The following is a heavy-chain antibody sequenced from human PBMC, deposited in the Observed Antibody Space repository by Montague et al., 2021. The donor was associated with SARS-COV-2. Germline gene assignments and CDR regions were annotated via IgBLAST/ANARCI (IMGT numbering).Heavy chain of an antibody. J-gene: IGHJ5*02. Sequence: SETLSLTCTVSGGSISSSSNYWGWIRQPPGKGLEWIGSIYYSGSTYYNSSLKSRVTISVDTSKNQFSLKLNSATAADTAVYYCARLVWFGELSRENWFDPWGQGTLVTVSS. CDR2: IYYSGST. CDR1: GGSISSSSNY. D-gene: IGHD3-10*01. CDR3: ARLVWFGELSRENWFDP. V-gene: IGHV4-39*01.